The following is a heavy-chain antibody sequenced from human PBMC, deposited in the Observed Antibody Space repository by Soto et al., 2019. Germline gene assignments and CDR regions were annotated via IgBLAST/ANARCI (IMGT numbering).Heavy chain of an antibody. CDR3: ARDNLAFDI. CDR1: GFTFSYYY. V-gene: IGHV3-11*01. CDR2: ISYSGSTI. J-gene: IGHJ3*02. Sequence: GGSLRLSCAASGFTFSYYYMSWIRQAPGKGLEWVSYISYSGSTIYYADSVKGRFTISRDNAKNSLYLQMNSLRAEDTAVYYCARDNLAFDIWGQGTMVTVSS.